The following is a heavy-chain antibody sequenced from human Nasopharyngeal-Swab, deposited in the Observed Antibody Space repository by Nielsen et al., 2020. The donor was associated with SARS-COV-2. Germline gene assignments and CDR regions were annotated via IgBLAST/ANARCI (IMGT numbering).Heavy chain of an antibody. D-gene: IGHD2-2*01. CDR3: ARGQYCSSTSCYERGYYYYYGMDV. CDR2: ISSSSSYI. J-gene: IGHJ6*02. V-gene: IGHV3-21*01. Sequence: GGSLRLSCAASGFTFSSYSMNWVRQAPGKGLEWVSSISSSSSYIYYADSVKGRFTISRDNAKNSLYLQMNSLRAEDTAVYYCARGQYCSSTSCYERGYYYYYGMDVWGQGTTVTVSS. CDR1: GFTFSSYS.